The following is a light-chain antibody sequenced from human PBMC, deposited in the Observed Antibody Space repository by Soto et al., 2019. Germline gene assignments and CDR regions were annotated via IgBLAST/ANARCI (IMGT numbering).Light chain of an antibody. CDR3: QQYGSAPYT. V-gene: IGKV3-20*01. J-gene: IGKJ2*01. Sequence: IVLTQSPGTLSLSPGERATISCRASQYISVIYLAWYQQKPGQAPRLLIYGAVSRPTGIPDRFSGSGSGTDFTLTISRREPEDFAVYYCQQYGSAPYTFGQGTKVDI. CDR1: QYISVIY. CDR2: GAV.